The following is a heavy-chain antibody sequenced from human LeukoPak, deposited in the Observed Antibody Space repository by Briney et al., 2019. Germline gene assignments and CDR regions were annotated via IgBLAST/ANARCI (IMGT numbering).Heavy chain of an antibody. D-gene: IGHD3-22*01. J-gene: IGHJ4*02. CDR2: ISYDGSNK. CDR3: AKDLTQGASSGYYY. Sequence: GGSLRLSCAASGFTFSSYVMHWVRQAPGKGLEWVAVISYDGSNKYYADSVKGRFTISRDNSKNTLYLQMNSLRAEDTAVYYCAKDLTQGASSGYYYWGQGTLVTVSS. CDR1: GFTFSSYV. V-gene: IGHV3-30*18.